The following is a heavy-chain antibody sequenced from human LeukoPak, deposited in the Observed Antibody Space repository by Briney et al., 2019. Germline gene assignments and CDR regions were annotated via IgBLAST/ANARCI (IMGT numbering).Heavy chain of an antibody. V-gene: IGHV4-34*01. CDR1: GGSFSGYY. Sequence: SETLSLTCAVYGGSFSGYYWSWIRQPPGKGLEWIGEINHSGSTNYNPSLKSRVTISEDTSKNQFSLKLSSVTAADTAVYYCASPPWGEARGKWGQGTLVTVSS. J-gene: IGHJ4*02. D-gene: IGHD7-27*01. CDR2: INHSGST. CDR3: ASPPWGEARGK.